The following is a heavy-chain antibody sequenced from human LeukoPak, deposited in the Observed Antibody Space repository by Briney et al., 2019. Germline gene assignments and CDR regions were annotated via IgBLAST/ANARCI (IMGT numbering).Heavy chain of an antibody. J-gene: IGHJ4*02. D-gene: IGHD3-3*01. CDR1: GFTFSSYS. CDR3: AKGYDFWSGTFDY. Sequence: GGSLRLSCAASGFTFSSYSMNWVRQAPGKGLEWVSAISGSGGSTYYADSVKGRFTISRDNSKNTLYLQMNSLRAEDTAVYYCAKGYDFWSGTFDYWGQGTLVTVSS. CDR2: ISGSGGST. V-gene: IGHV3-23*01.